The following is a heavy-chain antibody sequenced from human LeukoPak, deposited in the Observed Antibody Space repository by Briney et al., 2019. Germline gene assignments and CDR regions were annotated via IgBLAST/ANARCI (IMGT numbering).Heavy chain of an antibody. V-gene: IGHV1-69*13. CDR2: IIPIFGTA. Sequence: GASVTVSCTASGGTFSSYAISWVRQAPGQGLEWMGGIIPIFGTANYAQKFQGRVTITADESTSTAYMELSSLRSEDTAVYYCARARIHVLRFLEWSPQNYWGQGTLVTVSS. J-gene: IGHJ4*02. D-gene: IGHD3-3*01. CDR3: ARARIHVLRFLEWSPQNY. CDR1: GGTFSSYA.